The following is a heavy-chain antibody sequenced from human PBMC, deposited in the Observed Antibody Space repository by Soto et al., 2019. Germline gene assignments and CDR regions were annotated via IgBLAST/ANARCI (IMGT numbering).Heavy chain of an antibody. CDR2: IYYSGST. J-gene: IGHJ5*02. Sequence: SETLSLTCTVSGGSISSYYWSWIRQPPGKGLEWIGYIYYSGSTNYNPSLKSRVTISVDTSKNQFSLKLSSVTAADTAVYYCARCIAARPNWSDPWGQGTLVTVSS. D-gene: IGHD6-6*01. CDR3: ARCIAARPNWSDP. CDR1: GGSISSYY. V-gene: IGHV4-59*08.